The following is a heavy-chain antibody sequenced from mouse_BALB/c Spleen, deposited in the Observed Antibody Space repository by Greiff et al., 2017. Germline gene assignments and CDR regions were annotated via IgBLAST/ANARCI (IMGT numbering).Heavy chain of an antibody. D-gene: IGHD2-14*01. J-gene: IGHJ3*01. CDR2: IYPGSGNT. Sequence: QVQLQQSGPELVKPGASVKISCKASGYTFTDYYINWVKQKPGQGLEWIGWIYPGSGNTKYNEKFKGKATLTVDTSSSTAYMQLSSLTSEDTAVYFCARSPRYYRYDAWFAYWGQGTLVTVSA. CDR1: GYTFTDYY. CDR3: ARSPRYYRYDAWFAY. V-gene: IGHV1-84*02.